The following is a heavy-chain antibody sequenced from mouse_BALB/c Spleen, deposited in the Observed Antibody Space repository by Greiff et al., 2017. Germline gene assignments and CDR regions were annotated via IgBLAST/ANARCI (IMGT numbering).Heavy chain of an antibody. D-gene: IGHD1-2*01. V-gene: IGHV14-3*02. CDR2: IDPANGNT. J-gene: IGHJ3*01. CDR1: GFNIKDTY. Sequence: VQLQQSGAELVKPGASVKLSCTASGFNIKDTYMHWVKQRPEQGLEWIGRIDPANGNTKYDPKFQGKATITADTSSNTAYLQLSSLTSEDTAVYYCARGTTATPFAYWGQGTLVTVSA. CDR3: ARGTTATPFAY.